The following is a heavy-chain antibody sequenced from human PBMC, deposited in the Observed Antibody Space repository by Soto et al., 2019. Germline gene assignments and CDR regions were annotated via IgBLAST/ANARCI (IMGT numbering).Heavy chain of an antibody. V-gene: IGHV1-69*13. J-gene: IGHJ6*02. CDR2: IIPIFGTA. CDR1: GGTFSSYA. D-gene: IGHD2-2*01. CDR3: ARCSTSCAPGLRSSWLGGMDV. Sequence: GASVKVSCKASGGTFSSYAISWVRQAPGQGLEWMGGIIPIFGTANYAQKFQGRVTITADESTSTAYMELSSLRSEDTAVYYCARCSTSCAPGLRSSWLGGMDVWGQGTTVTVSS.